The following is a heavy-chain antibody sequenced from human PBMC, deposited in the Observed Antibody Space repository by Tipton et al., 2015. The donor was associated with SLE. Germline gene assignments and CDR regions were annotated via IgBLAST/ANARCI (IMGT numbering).Heavy chain of an antibody. CDR1: GGSITSGSYY. J-gene: IGHJ4*02. CDR2: VYYTGNT. CDR3: ARQKIAARSFDY. Sequence: TLSLTCSVSGGSITSGSYYWGWIRQPPGKGLEWVGTVYYTGNTFYNPSLKSRVTISVDTSKNQFSLNLSSVTAADTAVYYCARQKIAARSFDYWGQGTLVTVSS. V-gene: IGHV4-39*01. D-gene: IGHD6-6*01.